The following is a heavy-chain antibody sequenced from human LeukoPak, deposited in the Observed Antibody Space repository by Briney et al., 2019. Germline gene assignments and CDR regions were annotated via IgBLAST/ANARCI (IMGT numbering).Heavy chain of an antibody. CDR2: IYSGGST. V-gene: IGHV3-53*01. Sequence: GGSLRLSCAASGFTVSTNYMSWVRQAPGKGLEWVSVIYSGGSTYYADSVKGRFTISRDNSKNTLYLQMNSLRAEDTAVYYCARDRGTYYFDYWGQGTPVTVSS. J-gene: IGHJ4*02. D-gene: IGHD3-10*01. CDR1: GFTVSTNY. CDR3: ARDRGTYYFDY.